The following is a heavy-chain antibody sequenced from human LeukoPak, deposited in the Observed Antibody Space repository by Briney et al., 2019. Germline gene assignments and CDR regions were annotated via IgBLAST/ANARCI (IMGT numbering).Heavy chain of an antibody. V-gene: IGHV1-69*05. CDR2: LIPIFGTT. J-gene: IGHJ6*03. CDR3: ARCYDASGYPPTRLYYYYMDV. Sequence: SVKVSCQASGRTFSRYATSWVRQAPGQGLECMGGLIPIFGTTNYGQKFQGRVTITTDGSTSTAYMELSSVRSEDTAVYYCARCYDASGYPPTRLYYYYMDVWGKGTTVTVSS. D-gene: IGHD3-22*01. CDR1: GRTFSRYA.